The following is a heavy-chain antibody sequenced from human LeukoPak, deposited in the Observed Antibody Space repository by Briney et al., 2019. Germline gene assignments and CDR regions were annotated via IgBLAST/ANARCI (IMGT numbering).Heavy chain of an antibody. Sequence: ASVKVSCKTTGHTFTDYYMHWVRQAPGQGLEWMGWINPNTGGTNYAQKFQGRVTMTRDTSISTAFMELSSLKSDDTALYYCARDLGEYCSSISCPIDYWGQGTLVTVSS. CDR3: ARDLGEYCSSISCPIDY. D-gene: IGHD2-2*01. V-gene: IGHV1-2*02. CDR1: GHTFTDYY. CDR2: INPNTGGT. J-gene: IGHJ4*02.